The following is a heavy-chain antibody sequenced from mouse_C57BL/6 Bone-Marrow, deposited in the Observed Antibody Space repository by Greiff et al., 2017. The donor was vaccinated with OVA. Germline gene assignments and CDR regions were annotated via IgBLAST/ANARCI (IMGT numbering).Heavy chain of an antibody. J-gene: IGHJ4*01. D-gene: IGHD3-2*02. V-gene: IGHV5-9-1*02. Sequence: EVQGVESGEGLVKPGGSLKLSCAASGFTFSSYAMSWVRQTPEKRLEWVAYISSGGDYIYYADTVKGRFTISRDNARNTLYLQMSSLKSEDTAMYYGTRVLDSSGYYAMDYGGQGTSVTVSS. CDR2: ISSGGDYI. CDR1: GFTFSSYA. CDR3: TRVLDSSGYYAMDY.